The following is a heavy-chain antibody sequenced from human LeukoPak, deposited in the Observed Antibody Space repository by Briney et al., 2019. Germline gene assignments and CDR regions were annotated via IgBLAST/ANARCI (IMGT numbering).Heavy chain of an antibody. V-gene: IGHV3-21*01. CDR3: ARGSVRGIISF. Sequence: PGGSLRLSCAASGFTFGSYEMNWVRQAPGKGLEWVSSISTDSSHIFYVDSVKGRFTTSRDNAQNSLYLQMDSLRAEDTAMYYCARGSVRGIISFWGRGTRVTVSS. J-gene: IGHJ4*02. CDR1: GFTFGSYE. D-gene: IGHD3-10*02. CDR2: ISTDSSHI.